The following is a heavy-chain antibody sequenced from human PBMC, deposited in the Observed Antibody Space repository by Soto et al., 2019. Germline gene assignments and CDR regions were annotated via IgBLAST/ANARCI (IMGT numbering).Heavy chain of an antibody. Sequence: ASVKVSCKASGYTFTGYYMHWVRQAPGQGLEWVGWINPNSGGTNYAQKFQGWVTMTRDTSISTAYMELSRLRSDDTAVYYCARVYSSSSAFFFDYWGQGTLVTVSS. CDR3: ARVYSSSSAFFFDY. CDR1: GYTFTGYY. J-gene: IGHJ4*02. D-gene: IGHD6-6*01. CDR2: INPNSGGT. V-gene: IGHV1-2*04.